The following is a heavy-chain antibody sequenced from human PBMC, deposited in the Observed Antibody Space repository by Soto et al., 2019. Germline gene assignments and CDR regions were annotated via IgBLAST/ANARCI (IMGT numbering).Heavy chain of an antibody. CDR3: AKDVFSGTFYGMDV. CDR2: ISYDGSNK. D-gene: IGHD1-1*01. Sequence: QVQLVESGGGVVQPGGSLRLSCAASGFTFSSYGMHWVRQAPGKGLEWVAVISYDGSNKYYADSVKGRFTISRDNSKNTLYLQMNSLRAEDTAVYYCAKDVFSGTFYGMDVWGQGTTVTVSS. CDR1: GFTFSSYG. V-gene: IGHV3-30*18. J-gene: IGHJ6*02.